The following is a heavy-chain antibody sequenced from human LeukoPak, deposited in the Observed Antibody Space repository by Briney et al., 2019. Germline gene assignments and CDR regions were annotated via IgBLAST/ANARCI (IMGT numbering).Heavy chain of an antibody. Sequence: GESLKISCKGSGYSFTSYWIGWVRQMPGKGLEWMGIIYPGDSDTRYSPSFQGQVTISADKSISTAYLQWSSLKASDTAMYYCARGGWYYYDSSGYYPLDYWGQGTLVTVSS. CDR2: IYPGDSDT. CDR3: ARGGWYYYDSSGYYPLDY. V-gene: IGHV5-51*01. CDR1: GYSFTSYW. J-gene: IGHJ4*02. D-gene: IGHD3-22*01.